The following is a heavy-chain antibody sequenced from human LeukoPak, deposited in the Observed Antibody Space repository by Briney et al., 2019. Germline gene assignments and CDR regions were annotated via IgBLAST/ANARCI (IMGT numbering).Heavy chain of an antibody. D-gene: IGHD6-19*01. J-gene: IGHJ5*02. CDR3: GKVGEASSGWYTGWFDP. V-gene: IGHV3-23*01. CDR2: LSGSGDTT. Sequence: GASLRLSCAVSGFTFSSYAMNWVRQAPGKGLEWVSGLSGSGDTTRYAESVKGRFTISRDNSKNTVYLQINSVRAEDTAVYYCGKVGEASSGWYTGWFDPWGQGTLVTVSS. CDR1: GFTFSSYA.